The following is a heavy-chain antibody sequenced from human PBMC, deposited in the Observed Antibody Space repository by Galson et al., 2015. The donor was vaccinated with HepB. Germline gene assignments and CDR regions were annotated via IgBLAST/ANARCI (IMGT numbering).Heavy chain of an antibody. J-gene: IGHJ6*02. Sequence: SLRLSCAASGFTFSSYGMHWVRQAPGKGLEWVAVIWYDGSNKYYADSVKGRFTISRDNSKNTLYLQMNSLRAEDTAVYYCAREGQWLVLRGDYYYYGMDVWGQGTTVTVSS. V-gene: IGHV3-33*01. CDR3: AREGQWLVLRGDYYYYGMDV. CDR2: IWYDGSNK. CDR1: GFTFSSYG. D-gene: IGHD6-19*01.